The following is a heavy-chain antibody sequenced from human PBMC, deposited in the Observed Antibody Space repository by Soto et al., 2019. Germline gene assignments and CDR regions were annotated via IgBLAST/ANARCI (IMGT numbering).Heavy chain of an antibody. CDR3: ARDARNTVTAVDGYYYYYGMYV. V-gene: IGHV1-18*04. D-gene: IGHD4-17*01. CDR2: ISAYNGNT. J-gene: IGHJ6*04. Sequence: ASVKVSCKASGYTFTSYGISWVRQAPGQGLEWMGWISAYNGNTNYAQKLQGRVTMTTDTSTSTAYMELRSLRSDDTAVYYCARDARNTVTAVDGYYYYYGMYVWGKGTTV. CDR1: GYTFTSYG.